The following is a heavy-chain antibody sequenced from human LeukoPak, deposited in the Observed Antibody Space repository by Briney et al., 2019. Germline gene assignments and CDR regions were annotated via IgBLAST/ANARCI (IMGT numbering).Heavy chain of an antibody. CDR2: ISAYNGNT. J-gene: IGHJ5*02. V-gene: IGHV1-18*01. CDR3: ARDLNSGSYPNWFDP. Sequence: ASVKVSCKASGYTFTSYGISWVRQAPGQGLEWMGWISAYNGNTNYAQKLQGRVAMPTDTSTSTAYMELRSLRSDDTAVYYCARDLNSGSYPNWFDPWGQGTLVTVSS. CDR1: GYTFTSYG. D-gene: IGHD1-26*01.